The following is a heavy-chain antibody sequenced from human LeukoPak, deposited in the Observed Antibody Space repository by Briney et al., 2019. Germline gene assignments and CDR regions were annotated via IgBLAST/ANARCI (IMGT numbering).Heavy chain of an antibody. D-gene: IGHD3-10*01. CDR2: MNPNSGNT. J-gene: IGHJ5*02. CDR1: GYTFTNYD. Sequence: ASVKVSRKASGYTFTNYDINWVRQALGQGLEWMGWMNPNSGNTGYAQKFQGRVTMTRNTSIGTAYMELSSLTSEDTAVYFCASGSASGSHRTSWGQGTLVTVSS. V-gene: IGHV1-8*01. CDR3: ASGSASGSHRTS.